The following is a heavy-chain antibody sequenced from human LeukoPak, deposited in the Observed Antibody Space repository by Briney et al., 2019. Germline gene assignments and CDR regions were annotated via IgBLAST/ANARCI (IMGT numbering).Heavy chain of an antibody. V-gene: IGHV3-9*01. CDR3: ARAGIQLWVSAFDY. J-gene: IGHJ4*02. CDR2: ISWNSGSI. CDR1: GFTFDDYA. Sequence: PGGSLRLSCAASGFTFDDYAMHWVRQAPGKGLEWVSGISWNSGSIGYADSVKGRFTISRDNAKNSLYLQMNSLRVEDTAVYYCARAGIQLWVSAFDYWGQGTLVTVSS. D-gene: IGHD5-18*01.